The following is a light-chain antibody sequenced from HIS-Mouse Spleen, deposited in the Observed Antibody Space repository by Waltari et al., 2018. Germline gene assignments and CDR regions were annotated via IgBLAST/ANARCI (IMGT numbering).Light chain of an antibody. V-gene: IGKV1-9*01. J-gene: IGKJ1*01. CDR3: QQLNSYPPT. CDR1: QGISSY. CDR2: SAS. Sequence: DIQLTQSPSFLSASVGDRVTITCRASQGISSYLAWYQQKPGKAPKLLIDSASTLQSGVPSRFSGSGSGTEVTLTISSLQPEDFATYYCQQLNSYPPTFGQGTKVEIK.